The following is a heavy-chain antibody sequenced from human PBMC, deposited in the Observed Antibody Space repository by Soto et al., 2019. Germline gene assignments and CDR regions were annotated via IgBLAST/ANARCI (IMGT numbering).Heavy chain of an antibody. D-gene: IGHD6-6*01. Sequence: QVQLVQSGAEVKKPGSSVKVSCKASGGTFSSYAISWVRQTPGQGLEWMGGIIPIFGTANYAQKFQGRVTTTADKSTSTGYMELSSLRSEDTAVYYWARAATARSSIAARPGWFDPWGQGTLVTVSS. CDR3: ARAATARSSIAARPGWFDP. J-gene: IGHJ5*02. CDR1: GGTFSSYA. CDR2: IIPIFGTA. V-gene: IGHV1-69*06.